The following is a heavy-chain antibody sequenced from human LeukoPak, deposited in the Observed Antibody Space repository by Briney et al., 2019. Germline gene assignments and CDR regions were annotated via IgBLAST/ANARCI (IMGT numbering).Heavy chain of an antibody. CDR1: GFPFSNAW. D-gene: IGHD2-15*01. J-gene: IGHJ4*02. Sequence: PGGPLRLSRAPSGFPFSNAWMSWVRQAPGKGLEWVGRIKSKTDGGTTDYAAPVKGRFTISRDDSKNTLYLQMHSLKTEDTAVYYCTTEGYCSGGSCYNWGQGTLVTVSS. CDR2: IKSKTDGGTT. CDR3: TTEGYCSGGSCYN. V-gene: IGHV3-15*01.